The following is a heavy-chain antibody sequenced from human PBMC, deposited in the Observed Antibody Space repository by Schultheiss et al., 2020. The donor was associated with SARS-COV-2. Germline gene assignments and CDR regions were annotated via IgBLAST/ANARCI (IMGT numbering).Heavy chain of an antibody. V-gene: IGHV3-74*01. CDR1: GFTFSSYW. J-gene: IGHJ5*02. Sequence: GGSLRLSCAASGFTFSSYWMHWVRQAPGKGLVWVSRINSDGSSTSYADSVKGRFTISRDNAKNTLYLQMNSLRAEDTAVYYCARGLYYYDRTSWFDPWGQGTLVTVSS. CDR2: INSDGSST. D-gene: IGHD3-22*01. CDR3: ARGLYYYDRTSWFDP.